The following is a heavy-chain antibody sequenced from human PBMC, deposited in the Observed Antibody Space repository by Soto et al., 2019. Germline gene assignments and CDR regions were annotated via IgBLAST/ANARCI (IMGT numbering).Heavy chain of an antibody. D-gene: IGHD1-26*01. CDR3: ARRGGYYDY. Sequence: QVQVVQSGAEVKKPGASVKVSCKASGYTFTGYYIHWVRQAPGQGLEWMGRINPNNGDTTYAQKFQGRVTMTRDTSITTAYMVLSSLISDDTAVYYCARRGGYYDYWGQGTLVTVSS. V-gene: IGHV1-2*06. CDR2: INPNNGDT. J-gene: IGHJ4*02. CDR1: GYTFTGYY.